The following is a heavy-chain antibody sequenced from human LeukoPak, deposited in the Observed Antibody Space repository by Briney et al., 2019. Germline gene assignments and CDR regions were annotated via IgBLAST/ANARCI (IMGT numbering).Heavy chain of an antibody. CDR2: ISYDGSEK. CDR1: IFTFSSSV. V-gene: IGHV3-30*14. J-gene: IGHJ3*02. D-gene: IGHD3-22*01. Sequence: GRSLRLSCAASIFTFSSSVMHWVRQAPGKGQEWVSAISYDGSEKYYADSVKGRFTTSRDNSKNTLYLQVNNLRGQDTAVYHCARASTWVPGKDSSGYYYPYAFDIWGQGTMVTVSS. CDR3: ARASTWVPGKDSSGYYYPYAFDI.